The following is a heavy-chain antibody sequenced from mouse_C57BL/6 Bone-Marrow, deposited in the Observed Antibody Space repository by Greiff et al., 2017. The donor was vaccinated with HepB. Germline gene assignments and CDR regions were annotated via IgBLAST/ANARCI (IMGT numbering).Heavy chain of an antibody. CDR1: GYTFTDYN. CDR3: ALKKPFYYGYDAPFAY. CDR2: INPNNGGT. D-gene: IGHD2-2*01. Sequence: EVQLQQSGPELVKPGASVKMSCKASGYTFTDYNMHWVKQSHGKSLEWIGYINPNNGGTSYNQKFKGKATLTVNKSSSTAYMELRSLTSEDSAVYYCALKKPFYYGYDAPFAYWGQGTLVTVSA. J-gene: IGHJ3*01. V-gene: IGHV1-22*01.